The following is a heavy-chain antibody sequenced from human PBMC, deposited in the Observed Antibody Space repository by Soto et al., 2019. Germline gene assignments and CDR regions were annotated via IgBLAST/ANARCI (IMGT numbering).Heavy chain of an antibody. CDR1: GGSISSGGYY. J-gene: IGHJ4*02. Sequence: PSETLSLTCTVSGGSISSGGYYLSWIRQHPGKGLEWIGYIYYSGSTYYNPSLKSRVTISVDTSKNQFSLELSSVTAADTAVYYCARDAHHYDSSGYHVFQYGTFDYWGQGTLVTVSS. CDR2: IYYSGST. V-gene: IGHV4-31*03. CDR3: ARDAHHYDSSGYHVFQYGTFDY. D-gene: IGHD3-22*01.